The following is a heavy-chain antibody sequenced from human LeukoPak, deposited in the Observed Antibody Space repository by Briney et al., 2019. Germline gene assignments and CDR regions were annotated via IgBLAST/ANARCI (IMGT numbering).Heavy chain of an antibody. V-gene: IGHV1-18*04. CDR3: ARETMVRGVIITCFDY. CDR1: GYTFTSYG. J-gene: IGHJ4*02. CDR2: ISAYNGNT. D-gene: IGHD3-10*01. Sequence: ASVKVSCKASGYTFTSYGISWVRQAPGQGLEWMGWISAYNGNTNYAQKLQGRVTMTTDTSTSTAYMELRSLRSDDTAVYYCARETMVRGVIITCFDYWGQGTLVTVSS.